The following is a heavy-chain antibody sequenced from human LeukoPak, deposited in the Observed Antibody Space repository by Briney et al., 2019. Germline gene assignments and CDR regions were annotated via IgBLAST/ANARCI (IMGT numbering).Heavy chain of an antibody. CDR2: INAGNGNT. J-gene: IGHJ4*02. CDR1: GCTFTSYA. CDR3: ARRGSSGYYGDY. D-gene: IGHD3-22*01. V-gene: IGHV1-3*01. Sequence: VASVKVSCKASGCTFTSYAMHWVRQAPGQRLEWMGWINAGNGNTKYSQKFQGRVTITRDTSASTAYMELSSLRSEDTAVYYCARRGSSGYYGDYWGQGTLVTVSS.